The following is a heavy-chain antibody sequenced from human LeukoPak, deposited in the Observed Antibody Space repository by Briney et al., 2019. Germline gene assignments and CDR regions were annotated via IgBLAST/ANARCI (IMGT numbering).Heavy chain of an antibody. Sequence: GGSLRLSCAASGFTVSSNYMSWVRQAPGKGLEWVSVIYSGGSTYYADSVKGRFTISRDNSKNTLYLQMNSLRAEDTAVYYCARGIAATADAFDIWGQGTMVTVSS. CDR3: ARGIAATADAFDI. V-gene: IGHV3-66*01. CDR1: GFTVSSNY. D-gene: IGHD5-12*01. CDR2: IYSGGST. J-gene: IGHJ3*02.